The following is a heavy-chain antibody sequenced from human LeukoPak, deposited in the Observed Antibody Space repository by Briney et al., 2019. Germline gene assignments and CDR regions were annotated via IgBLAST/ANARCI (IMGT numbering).Heavy chain of an antibody. D-gene: IGHD3-10*01. V-gene: IGHV6-1*01. CDR1: GDSVSSNSAA. Sequence: SQTLSLTCAISGDSVSSNSAAWNWIRQSPSRGLEWLGRTYYRSKWYNDYAVSVKGRITINPDTSKNQFSLQLNSVTPEDTAVYYCARDRAGVYSYGSGSYYKRADAFDIWGQGTMVTVSS. CDR2: TYYRSKWYN. J-gene: IGHJ3*02. CDR3: ARDRAGVYSYGSGSYYKRADAFDI.